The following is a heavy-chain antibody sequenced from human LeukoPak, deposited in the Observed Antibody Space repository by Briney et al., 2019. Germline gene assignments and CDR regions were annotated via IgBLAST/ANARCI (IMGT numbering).Heavy chain of an antibody. V-gene: IGHV4-38-2*02. J-gene: IGHJ6*03. D-gene: IGHD6-6*01. CDR3: ARTEYSSSPYYYYYMDV. CDR2: IYHSGST. Sequence: SETLSLTCTVSGYSISSGYYWGWIRQPPGKGLEWIGSIYHSGSTYYNPSLKSRVTISVDTSKNRFSLKLSSVTAADTAVYYCARTEYSSSPYYYYYMDVWGKGTTVTVSS. CDR1: GYSISSGYY.